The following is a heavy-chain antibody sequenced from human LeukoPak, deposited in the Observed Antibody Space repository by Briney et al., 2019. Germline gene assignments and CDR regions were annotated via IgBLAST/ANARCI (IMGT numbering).Heavy chain of an antibody. Sequence: GGSLRLSCTASGFTFGDYAMSWFRQAPGKGLEWVAAINGTGSTTYHADSVKGRFTISRDNSKNTLYLQMNSLRSEDTATYYCCDGMDVWGQGTTVAVSS. V-gene: IGHV3-23*01. J-gene: IGHJ6*02. CDR1: GFTFGDYA. CDR3: CDGMDV. CDR2: INGTGSTT.